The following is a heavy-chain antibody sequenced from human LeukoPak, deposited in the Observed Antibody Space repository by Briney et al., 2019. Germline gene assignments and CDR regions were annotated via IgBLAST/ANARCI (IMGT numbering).Heavy chain of an antibody. D-gene: IGHD4-11*01. CDR3: ARLYSNYVDWFDP. CDR2: IYYSGST. CDR1: GGSISSSSYY. V-gene: IGHV4-39*01. J-gene: IGHJ5*02. Sequence: PSETLSLTCTVSGGSISSSSYYWGWIRQPPGKGLEWIGSIYYSGSTYYNPSLKSRVTISVDTSKNQFSLKLSSVTAADTAVYYCARLYSNYVDWFDPWGQGTLVTVSS.